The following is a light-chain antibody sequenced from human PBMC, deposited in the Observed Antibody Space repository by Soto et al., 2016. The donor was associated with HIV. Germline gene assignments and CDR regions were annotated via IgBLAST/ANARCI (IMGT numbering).Light chain of an antibody. V-gene: IGKV1-5*03. CDR2: KAS. CDR3: QQYDTSWT. J-gene: IGKJ1*01. Sequence: DIQMTQSPSTLSAVVGDRVTITCRASQGISSWLAWYQHKAPNAPKLLIYKASTLESGVPSRFSGSGSETEFTLTITNLQPDDCATYYCQQYDTSWTFGQGTKVEIK. CDR1: QGISSW.